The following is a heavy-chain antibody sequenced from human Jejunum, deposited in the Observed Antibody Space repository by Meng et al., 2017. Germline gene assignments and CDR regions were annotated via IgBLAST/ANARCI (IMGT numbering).Heavy chain of an antibody. CDR1: GGSVSSAAYY. J-gene: IGHJ4*02. Sequence: QVAVEEAGPGLVGPSETLSLTCTVSGGSVSSAAYYWNWIRQPPGKGLEWIGYIYYSGGTTYSPSLNSRVTISIDTAKNQVSLKVSSVTAADTAVYYCAHSSSSSSFGFDYWGQGTLVTVSS. D-gene: IGHD6-6*01. CDR2: IYYSGGT. CDR3: AHSSSSSSFGFDY. V-gene: IGHV4-61*08.